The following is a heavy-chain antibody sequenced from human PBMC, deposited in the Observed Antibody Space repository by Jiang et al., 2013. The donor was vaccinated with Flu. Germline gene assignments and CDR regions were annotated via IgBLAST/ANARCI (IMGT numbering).Heavy chain of an antibody. J-gene: IGHJ5*02. CDR3: AKPGVYYYGPDLNWFDP. V-gene: IGHV3-30*02. Sequence: VQLLESGGGVVQPGGSLRLSCAASGFTFSSYGMHWVRQAPGKGLEWVAFIRYDGSNKYYADSVKGRFTISRDNSKNTLYLQMNSLRAEDTAVYYCAKPGVYYYGPDLNWFDPWGQGTLVTVSS. CDR2: IRYDGSNK. D-gene: IGHD3-10*01. CDR1: GFTFSSYG.